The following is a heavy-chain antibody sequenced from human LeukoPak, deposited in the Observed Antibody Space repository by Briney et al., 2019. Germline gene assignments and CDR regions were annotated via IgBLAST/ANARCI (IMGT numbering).Heavy chain of an antibody. CDR2: ISSSSSYI. CDR1: GFTFSSYS. Sequence: PGGSLRLSCAASGFTFSSYSMNWVRQAPGKGLEWVSSISSSSSYIYYADSVKGRFTISIDNAKNSLYLQMNSLRAEDTAVYYCARGKSSSSWSLYWGQGTLVTVSS. CDR3: ARGKSSSSWSLY. V-gene: IGHV3-21*01. D-gene: IGHD6-13*01. J-gene: IGHJ4*02.